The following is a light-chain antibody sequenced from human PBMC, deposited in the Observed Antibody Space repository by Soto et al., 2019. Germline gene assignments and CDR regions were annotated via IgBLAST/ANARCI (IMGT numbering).Light chain of an antibody. V-gene: IGLV1-40*01. J-gene: IGLJ3*02. CDR1: SSNIGAGYD. CDR2: GNS. Sequence: QSVLTQPPSVSGAPGQRVTISCTRSSSNIGAGYDVHWYQQLPGTAPKLLIYGNSNRPSGVPDRFSGSTSVTSASLAITGLQAEDEADYYCQSYDTSLSGWVFRGGTKLTVL. CDR3: QSYDTSLSGWV.